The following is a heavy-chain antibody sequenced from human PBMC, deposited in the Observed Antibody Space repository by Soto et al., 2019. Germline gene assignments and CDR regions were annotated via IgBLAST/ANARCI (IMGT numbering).Heavy chain of an antibody. D-gene: IGHD2-21*02. CDR3: ARAYVVVTAGGFDY. V-gene: IGHV4-34*01. Sequence: QVQLQQWGAGLLKPSETLSLTCAVYGGSFSGYYWSWIRQPPGKGLEWIGEINPSGSTNYNPSLKSRVTISVDTSKNQSSLKLSSVTAADTAVYYCARAYVVVTAGGFDYWGQGTLVTVSS. CDR2: INPSGST. J-gene: IGHJ4*02. CDR1: GGSFSGYY.